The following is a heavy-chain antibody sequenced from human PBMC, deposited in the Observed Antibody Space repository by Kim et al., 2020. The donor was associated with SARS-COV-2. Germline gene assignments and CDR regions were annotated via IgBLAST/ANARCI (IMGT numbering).Heavy chain of an antibody. V-gene: IGHV1-2*02. CDR3: AAVAAAGRPSETPFDY. J-gene: IGHJ4*02. CDR1: GYTFTGYY. D-gene: IGHD6-13*01. CDR2: INPNSGGT. Sequence: ASVKVSCKASGYTFTGYYMRWVRQAPGQGLEWMGWINPNSGGTNYAQKFQGRVTMTRDTSISTAYMELSRLRSDDTAVYYCAAVAAAGRPSETPFDYWGQGTLVTVSS.